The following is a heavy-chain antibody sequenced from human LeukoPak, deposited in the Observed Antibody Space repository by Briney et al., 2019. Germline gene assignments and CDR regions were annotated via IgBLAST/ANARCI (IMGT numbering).Heavy chain of an antibody. D-gene: IGHD6-19*01. J-gene: IGHJ4*02. CDR1: GLTFSSYA. CDR3: AKESEGGGWYLWDY. Sequence: GGSLRLSCAASGLTFSSYAMSWVRQAPGKGLEWVSAISGSGGSTYYADSVKGRFTISRDNSKNTLYLQMNSLRAEDTAVYYCAKESEGGGWYLWDYWGQGTLVTVSS. CDR2: ISGSGGST. V-gene: IGHV3-23*01.